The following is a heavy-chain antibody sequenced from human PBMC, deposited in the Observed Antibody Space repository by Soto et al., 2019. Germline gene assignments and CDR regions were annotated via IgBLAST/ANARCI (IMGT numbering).Heavy chain of an antibody. V-gene: IGHV4-34*01. Sequence: SETLSLTCAVYGGSFSGYYWSWIRQPPGKGLEWNGEINHSGSTNYNPSLKSRVTISVDTSKSQFSLKLSSVTAADTAVYYCARALHFAYWGQGTLVTVSS. CDR1: GGSFSGYY. CDR2: INHSGST. CDR3: ARALHFAY. J-gene: IGHJ4*02. D-gene: IGHD1-26*01.